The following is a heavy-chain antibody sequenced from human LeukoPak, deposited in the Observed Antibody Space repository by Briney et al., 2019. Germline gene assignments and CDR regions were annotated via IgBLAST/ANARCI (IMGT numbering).Heavy chain of an antibody. D-gene: IGHD1-1*01. CDR3: AREEVWEQLEIRDYYYMDV. Sequence: PGGSLRLSCAASGFTFSSYWMSWIRQAPGKGLEWVANIKQDGSEKYYVDSVRGRFTISRDNAKNSLYLQMNSLRAEDTAVYYCAREEVWEQLEIRDYYYMDVWGKGTTVTVSS. J-gene: IGHJ6*03. CDR1: GFTFSSYW. CDR2: IKQDGSEK. V-gene: IGHV3-7*01.